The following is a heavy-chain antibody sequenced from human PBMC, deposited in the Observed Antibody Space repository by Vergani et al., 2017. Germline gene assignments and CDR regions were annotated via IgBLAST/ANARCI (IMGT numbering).Heavy chain of an antibody. D-gene: IGHD3-3*01. J-gene: IGHJ6*04. CDR1: GFTFSSYA. Sequence: EVQLLESGGGLVQPGGSLRLSCAASGFTFSSYAMSWVRQAPGKGLEWVSTISGSGSSTYYADSVKGRFTISRDNSKNTLFLQMNSLRAEDTAVYYCARDPQYYDFWSGLDVWGKGTTVTVSS. V-gene: IGHV3-23*01. CDR2: ISGSGSST. CDR3: ARDPQYYDFWSGLDV.